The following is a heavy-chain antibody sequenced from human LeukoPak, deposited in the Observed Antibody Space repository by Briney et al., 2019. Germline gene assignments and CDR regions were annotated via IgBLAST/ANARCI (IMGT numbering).Heavy chain of an antibody. Sequence: TLSLTCAVSGGSISSGGYSWSWIRQPPGKGLEWIGYIYHSGSTYYNPSLKSRVTISVDRSKNQFSLELSSVTAADTAVYYCARESSSSDWYFDLWGRGTLVTVSS. V-gene: IGHV4-30-2*01. CDR1: GGSISSGGYS. CDR2: IYHSGST. CDR3: ARESSSSDWYFDL. D-gene: IGHD6-6*01. J-gene: IGHJ2*01.